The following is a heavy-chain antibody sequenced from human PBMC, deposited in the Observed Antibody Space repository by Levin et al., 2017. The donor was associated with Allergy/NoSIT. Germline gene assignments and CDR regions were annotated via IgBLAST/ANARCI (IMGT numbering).Heavy chain of an antibody. D-gene: IGHD6-13*01. CDR2: FDPEDGET. V-gene: IGHV1-24*01. CDR3: ATDLIAAAGTSKVDY. J-gene: IGHJ4*02. CDR1: GYTLTELS. Sequence: EASVKVSCKVSGYTLTELSMHWVRQAPGKGLEWMGGFDPEDGETIYAQKFQGRVTMTEDTSTDTAYMELSSLRSEDTAVYYCATDLIAAAGTSKVDYWGQGTLVTVSS.